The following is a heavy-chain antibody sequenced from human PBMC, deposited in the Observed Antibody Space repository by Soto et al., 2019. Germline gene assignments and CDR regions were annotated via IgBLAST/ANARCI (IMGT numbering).Heavy chain of an antibody. J-gene: IGHJ4*02. V-gene: IGHV3-74*01. CDR2: INSDGSST. Sequence: EVQLVESGGGLVQPGGSLRLSCEASGFTFSTFWMHWVRQAPGKGLVWVSRINSDGSSTNYADSVKGRVTISRDNAKNRLYLRMNSLRAEDTAVYYCARDFESWGQGTLVTVSS. CDR1: GFTFSTFW. CDR3: ARDFES.